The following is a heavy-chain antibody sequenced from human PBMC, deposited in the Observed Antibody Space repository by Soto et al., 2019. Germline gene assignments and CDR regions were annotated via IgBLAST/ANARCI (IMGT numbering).Heavy chain of an antibody. CDR2: IIPIFGTA. V-gene: IGHV1-69*12. Sequence: QVQLVQSGAEVKKPGSSVKVSCKASGGTFSSYAISWVRQAPGQGLEWMGGIIPIFGTANYAQKFQGRVTSTADESTSTAYMELSSLRSEDTAVYYCAREPLTDYGDYARYFDLWGRGTLVTVSS. D-gene: IGHD4-17*01. J-gene: IGHJ2*01. CDR1: GGTFSSYA. CDR3: AREPLTDYGDYARYFDL.